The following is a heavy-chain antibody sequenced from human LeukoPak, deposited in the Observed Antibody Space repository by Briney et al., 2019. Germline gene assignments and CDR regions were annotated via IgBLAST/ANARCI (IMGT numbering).Heavy chain of an antibody. D-gene: IGHD6-13*01. CDR2: IYTSGST. V-gene: IGHV4-4*07. J-gene: IGHJ5*02. Sequence: TASETLSLTCTVSGGSISSYYWSWIRQPAGKGLEWIGRIYTSGSTNYNPSLKSRVTMSVDTSKNQFSLKLTSVTAADTAVYYCARGGLSSSTFDPWGQGTLVTASS. CDR1: GGSISSYY. CDR3: ARGGLSSSTFDP.